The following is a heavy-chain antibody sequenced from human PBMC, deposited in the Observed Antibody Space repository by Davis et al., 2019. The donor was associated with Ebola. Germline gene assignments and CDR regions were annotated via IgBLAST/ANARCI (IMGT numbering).Heavy chain of an antibody. J-gene: IGHJ4*02. CDR3: ARSSYDSSGYYLPPQYYFDY. V-gene: IGHV4-39*07. D-gene: IGHD3-22*01. Sequence: SETLSLTCIVSGGSISSGSHYYWGWIRQSPGKGLEWIGSIYYSGSTYYNPSLKSRVTISVDTSKNQFSLKLSSVTAADTAVYYCARSSYDSSGYYLPPQYYFDYWGQGTLVTVSS. CDR2: IYYSGST. CDR1: GGSISSGSHYY.